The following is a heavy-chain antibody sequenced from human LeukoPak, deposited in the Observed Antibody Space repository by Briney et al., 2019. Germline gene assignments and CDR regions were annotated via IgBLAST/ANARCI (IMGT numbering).Heavy chain of an antibody. Sequence: GGSLRLSCAVSGFSFNNYWMSWVRQAPGKGLEWVANIKQDGGEKYYVDSVKGRFSVSRDNAKNSLYLQMNSLRAEDAAVYYCARDYDFWSGYLDCWGQGTLVTVSS. V-gene: IGHV3-7*05. CDR2: IKQDGGEK. CDR1: GFSFNNYW. CDR3: ARDYDFWSGYLDC. J-gene: IGHJ4*02. D-gene: IGHD3-3*01.